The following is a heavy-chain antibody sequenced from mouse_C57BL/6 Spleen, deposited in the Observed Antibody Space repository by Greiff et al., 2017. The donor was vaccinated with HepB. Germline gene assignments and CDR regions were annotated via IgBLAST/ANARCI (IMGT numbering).Heavy chain of an antibody. CDR2: ISYDGSN. CDR1: GYSITSGYY. J-gene: IGHJ3*01. V-gene: IGHV3-6*01. D-gene: IGHD2-5*01. Sequence: EVQLQESGPGLVKPSQSLSLTCSVTGYSITSGYYWNWIRQFPGNKLEWMGYISYDGSNNYNPSLKNRISITRDTSKNQFFLKLNSVTTEDTATYYCARDRDYSNSWFAYWGQGTLVTVSA. CDR3: ARDRDYSNSWFAY.